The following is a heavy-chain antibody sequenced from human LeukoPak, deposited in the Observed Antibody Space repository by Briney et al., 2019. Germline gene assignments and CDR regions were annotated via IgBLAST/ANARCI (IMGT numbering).Heavy chain of an antibody. CDR1: GLTFSSYG. CDR2: IWYDGSNK. J-gene: IGHJ4*01. D-gene: IGHD3-22*01. Sequence: GRSLRLSCAASGLTFSSYGMHWVRQAPGKGLEWVAVIWYDGSNKYYADSVKGRFTISRDNAKNTLFLLMNSLRAEDTAVYYCAKDHDSSGYYGPSDYWGHGTLVTVSS. V-gene: IGHV3-33*03. CDR3: AKDHDSSGYYGPSDY.